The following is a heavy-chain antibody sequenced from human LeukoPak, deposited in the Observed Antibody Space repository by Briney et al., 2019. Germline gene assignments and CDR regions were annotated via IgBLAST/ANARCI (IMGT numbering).Heavy chain of an antibody. CDR3: ARDWALFSIAAAGNMASEYHDY. CDR2: IKQDGSEK. CDR1: GFTFSSYW. J-gene: IGHJ4*02. V-gene: IGHV3-7*01. Sequence: PGGSLRLSCAASGFTFSSYWMSWVRQAPGKGLEWVANIKQDGSEKYYVDSVKGRFTISRDNAKNSPYLQMNSLRAEDTAVYYCARDWALFSIAAAGNMASEYHDYWGQGTLVTVSS. D-gene: IGHD6-13*01.